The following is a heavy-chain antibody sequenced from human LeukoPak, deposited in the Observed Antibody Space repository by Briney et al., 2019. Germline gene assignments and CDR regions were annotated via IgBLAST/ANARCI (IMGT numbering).Heavy chain of an antibody. CDR2: LSGSGGGT. CDR3: AKRGVVIRVFLVGFHKEAYYFDS. J-gene: IGHJ4*02. V-gene: IGHV3-23*01. D-gene: IGHD3-10*01. Sequence: GGSLRLSCAVSGITLSNYGMSWVRQAPGKGLEWVAGLSGSGGGTNYADSVQGRFTISRNNPKNTLYLQMNSLRAEDTAVYFCAKRGVVIRVFLVGFHKEAYYFDSWGQGALVTVSS. CDR1: GITLSNYG.